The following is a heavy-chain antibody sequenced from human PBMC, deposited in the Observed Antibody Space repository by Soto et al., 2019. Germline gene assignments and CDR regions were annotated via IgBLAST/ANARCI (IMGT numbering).Heavy chain of an antibody. J-gene: IGHJ4*02. Sequence: QVQLVQSGAEVKKPGASVKVSCEASGYTFTGYYIHWVRQAPGQGLEWMGWINPDSGVTNYAQKLQGRVTMTGDTSISTAYMELSRLRSNDTAVYYCARDTGRSLASARFDDWGQGTLVTVSS. CDR2: INPDSGVT. D-gene: IGHD2-8*02. V-gene: IGHV1-2*02. CDR1: GYTFTGYY. CDR3: ARDTGRSLASARFDD.